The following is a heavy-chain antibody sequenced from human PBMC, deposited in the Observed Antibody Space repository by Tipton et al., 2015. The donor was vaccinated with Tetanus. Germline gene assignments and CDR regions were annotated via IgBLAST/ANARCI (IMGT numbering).Heavy chain of an antibody. Sequence: TLSLTCTVSGASISNNFFYWGWIRQSPGRGLEWIGTILFGGDTAYNLSLRSRVTISVDTSRNPFSLKMTSVPAADTALYYCSSGSGTAISEDWGQGTLVTVSS. CDR3: SSGSGTAISED. V-gene: IGHV4-39*02. J-gene: IGHJ4*02. CDR1: GASISNNFFY. D-gene: IGHD1-7*01. CDR2: ILFGGDT.